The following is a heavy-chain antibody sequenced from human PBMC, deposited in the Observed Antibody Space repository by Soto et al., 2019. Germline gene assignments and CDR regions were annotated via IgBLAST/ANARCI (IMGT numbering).Heavy chain of an antibody. CDR3: AKGRSATGFQH. Sequence: SETLSLTCTVSGGPISSGGYYWSWIRQHPGKGLEWIGYIYYSGSTYYNPSLKSRVTISVDTSKNQFSLKLSSVTAADTAVYFCAKGRSATGFQHWGQGTLVTVSS. CDR2: IYYSGST. V-gene: IGHV4-31*03. CDR1: GGPISSGGYY. J-gene: IGHJ1*01.